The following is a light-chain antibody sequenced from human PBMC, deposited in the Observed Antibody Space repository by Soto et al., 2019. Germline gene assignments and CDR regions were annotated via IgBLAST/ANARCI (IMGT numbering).Light chain of an antibody. CDR3: QQYHKWPIT. V-gene: IGKV3-15*01. J-gene: IGKJ5*01. CDR1: QSVSSN. Sequence: EVVLTQSPATLSLSPGERATLSFRASQSVSSNLAWYQQKPGQAPRLLIYGASTRATGIPARFSGSGSGTEFTLTISSLQSEDFAVYYCQQYHKWPITFGQGTRL. CDR2: GAS.